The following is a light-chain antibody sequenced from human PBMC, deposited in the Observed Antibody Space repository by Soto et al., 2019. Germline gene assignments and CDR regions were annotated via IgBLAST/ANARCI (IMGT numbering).Light chain of an antibody. CDR1: QSISSY. CDR3: QQSYSNPYI. J-gene: IGKJ2*01. Sequence: DIQMTQSPSSLSASVGDRVTITCRASQSISSYLNWYQKKLGKAPKLLIYAASSLQSGVSSRFSGSGSGTDLTLTISSLQPEDFAIYYCQQSYSNPYIFGQGTKLEIK. V-gene: IGKV1-39*01. CDR2: AAS.